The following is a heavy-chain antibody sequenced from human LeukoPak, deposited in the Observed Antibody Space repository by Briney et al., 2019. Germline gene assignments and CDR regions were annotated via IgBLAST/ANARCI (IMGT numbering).Heavy chain of an antibody. CDR1: GFTFSSYE. CDR3: ARGGGYYGSGSYYGWFDP. CDR2: ISSSGSTI. D-gene: IGHD3-10*01. V-gene: IGHV3-48*03. J-gene: IGHJ5*02. Sequence: GGSLRLSCAASGFTFSSYEMNWVRQAPGKGLEWVSYISSSGSTIYYADSVKGRFTISRDNAKNSLYLQMNSLRAEDTAVYYCARGGGYYGSGSYYGWFDPWGQGTLVTVSS.